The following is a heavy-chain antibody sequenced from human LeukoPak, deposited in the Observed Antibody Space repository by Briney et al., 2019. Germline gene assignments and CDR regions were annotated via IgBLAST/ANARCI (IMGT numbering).Heavy chain of an antibody. CDR2: IKSKTDGGTT. CDR1: GFTFSNAW. V-gene: IGHV3-15*01. Sequence: GGSLRLPCAASGFTFSNAWMSWVRQAPGKGLEWVGRIKSKTDGGTTDYAAPVKGRFTISRDDSKNTLYLQMNSLKTEDTAVYYCTTAYGLASPYYMDVWGKGTTVTVSS. J-gene: IGHJ6*03. D-gene: IGHD2-8*01. CDR3: TTAYGLASPYYMDV.